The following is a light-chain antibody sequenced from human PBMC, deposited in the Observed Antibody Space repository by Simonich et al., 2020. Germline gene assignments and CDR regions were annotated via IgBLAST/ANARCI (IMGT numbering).Light chain of an antibody. Sequence: QTVVTQDPSLTVSPGGTVTLTCASSTGAVTIGYYPNWFQQKPGQAPRALIYSKSNKHSWTPARFSGSLLGGKAALTLSGVQPEDEAEYYCLLYYGGAWVFGGGTKLTVL. V-gene: IGLV7-43*01. CDR2: SKS. CDR3: LLYYGGAWV. CDR1: TGAVTIGYY. J-gene: IGLJ3*02.